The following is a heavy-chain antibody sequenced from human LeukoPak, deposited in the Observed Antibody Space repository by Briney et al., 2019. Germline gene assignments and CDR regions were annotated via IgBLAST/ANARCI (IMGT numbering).Heavy chain of an antibody. J-gene: IGHJ5*02. D-gene: IGHD2-2*03. Sequence: GGSLRLSCAASGFTFSSYDMSWVRQAPGKGLEWVSSLTSDGGSTEYADSVKGRFTISRDNSMNTLYLQMDSLRAEDTAVYFCARGYCTSTSCNNWFDPWGQGALVTVSS. CDR1: GFTFSSYD. CDR2: LTSDGGST. CDR3: ARGYCTSTSCNNWFDP. V-gene: IGHV3-23*01.